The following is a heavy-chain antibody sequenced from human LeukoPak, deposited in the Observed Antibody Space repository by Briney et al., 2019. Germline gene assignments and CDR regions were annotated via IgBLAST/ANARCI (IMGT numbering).Heavy chain of an antibody. Sequence: PSETLSLTCTVSGGSISNYYWSWIRQPPGKGPEWIGYIYYSGRTNYNPSLKSRVTISVDTSKTQFSLKVNSVTAADTAVYYCARLRGYYSTNYYYGMDVWGQGTTVAVSS. D-gene: IGHD3-3*01. CDR1: GGSISNYY. J-gene: IGHJ6*02. CDR3: ARLRGYYSTNYYYGMDV. CDR2: IYYSGRT. V-gene: IGHV4-59*08.